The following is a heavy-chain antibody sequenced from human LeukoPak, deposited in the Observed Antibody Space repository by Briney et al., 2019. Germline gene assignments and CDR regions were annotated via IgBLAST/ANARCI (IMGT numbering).Heavy chain of an antibody. D-gene: IGHD3-22*01. J-gene: IGHJ4*02. Sequence: PSETLSLTCIVSGGSISSYYWSWIRQPAGKGLEWIGRIYISGTTKYNPSLKSRITMSVDTSKNQVSLNLSSMTAADTAVYYCARDRVSSAEWYFDYWGQGILVTVSS. CDR2: IYISGTT. CDR3: ARDRVSSAEWYFDY. V-gene: IGHV4-4*07. CDR1: GGSISSYY.